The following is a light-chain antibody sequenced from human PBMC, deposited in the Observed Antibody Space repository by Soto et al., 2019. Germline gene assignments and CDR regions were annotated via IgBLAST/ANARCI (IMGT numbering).Light chain of an antibody. CDR1: QTISSW. J-gene: IGKJ5*01. Sequence: DIQMTQSPSTLSASVGDIVTITCRASQTISSWLAWYQQKPGKAPKLLIYGASSLQSGVPSRFSGSGFGTDFTLTISSLQPEDSAIYYCQQADTFPITFGQGTRLEIK. V-gene: IGKV1-12*01. CDR3: QQADTFPIT. CDR2: GAS.